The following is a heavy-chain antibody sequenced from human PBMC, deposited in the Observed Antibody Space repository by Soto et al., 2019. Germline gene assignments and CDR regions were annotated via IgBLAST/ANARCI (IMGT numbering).Heavy chain of an antibody. CDR2: ISGSGGST. D-gene: IGHD3-9*01. CDR1: GFTFSSYS. J-gene: IGHJ4*02. Sequence: GGSLRLSCAASGFTFSSYSMSWVRHATGKGLEWVSAISGSGGSTYYADSVKGRFTISRDNSKNTLYLQMNSLRAEDTAVHYCAKDYDILTGYPSDYWGQGPLVTVSS. CDR3: AKDYDILTGYPSDY. V-gene: IGHV3-23*01.